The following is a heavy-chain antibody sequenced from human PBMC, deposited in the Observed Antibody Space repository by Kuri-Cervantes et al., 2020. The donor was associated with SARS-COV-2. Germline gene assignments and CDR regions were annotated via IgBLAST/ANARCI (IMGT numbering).Heavy chain of an antibody. CDR2: IWYDGSNK. D-gene: IGHD5-24*01. V-gene: IGHV3-33*06. Sequence: GESLKISCAASGFTFSSYGMHWVRQAPGKGLEWVAVIWYDGSNKYYADSVKGRFTISRDNSKNTLFLQLNSLRAEDTALYYCAKSLDAYSSFQNYYGMDVWGQGTTVTVSS. J-gene: IGHJ6*02. CDR1: GFTFSSYG. CDR3: AKSLDAYSSFQNYYGMDV.